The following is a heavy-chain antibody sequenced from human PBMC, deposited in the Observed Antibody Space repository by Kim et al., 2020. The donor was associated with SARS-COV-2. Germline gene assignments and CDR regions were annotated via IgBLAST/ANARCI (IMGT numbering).Heavy chain of an antibody. Sequence: GGSLRLSCAASGFTFSSYAMSWVRQAPGKGLEWVSTITGSGDNTYYADSVKGRFTVARDNSKNTLSLQMESLRDDDTAVYYCENIAAGRNLHYFDMDVWGQGTTVVVTS. CDR1: GFTFSSYA. V-gene: IGHV3-23*01. D-gene: IGHD6-25*01. J-gene: IGHJ6*02. CDR3: ENIAAGRNLHYFDMDV. CDR2: ITGSGDNT.